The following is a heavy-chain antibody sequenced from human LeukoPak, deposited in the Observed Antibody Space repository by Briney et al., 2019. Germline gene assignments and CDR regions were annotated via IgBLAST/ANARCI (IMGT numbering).Heavy chain of an antibody. J-gene: IGHJ4*02. V-gene: IGHV1-2*02. CDR3: ARDRLAARVSFDY. CDR2: INPNSGGT. Sequence: GASVKVSCKASGYTFTGYYMHWVRQAPGQGLEWMGWINPNSGGTNYAQKFQGRVTMTRDTSISTAYMELSRLRSDDTAVYYCARDRLAARVSFDYWGQGTLVTVSS. CDR1: GYTFTGYY. D-gene: IGHD6-6*01.